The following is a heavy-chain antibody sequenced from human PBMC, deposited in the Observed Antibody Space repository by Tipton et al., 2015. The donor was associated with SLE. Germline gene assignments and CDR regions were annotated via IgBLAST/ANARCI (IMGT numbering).Heavy chain of an antibody. CDR1: GFAFDVYA. CDR3: VSSLLLNYFDY. D-gene: IGHD2-21*01. J-gene: IGHJ4*02. Sequence: SLRLSCAASGFAFDVYAMHWVRQAPGKGLEWVSGITWSSDNIGYADSVKGRFTISRDNSKNTLYLHMNSLRTEDTAVYYCVSSLLLNYFDYWGQGTLVTVSS. V-gene: IGHV3-9*01. CDR2: ITWSSDNI.